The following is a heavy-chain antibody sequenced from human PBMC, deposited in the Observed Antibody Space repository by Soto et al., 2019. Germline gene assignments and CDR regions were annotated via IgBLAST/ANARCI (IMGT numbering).Heavy chain of an antibody. D-gene: IGHD3-9*01. CDR3: AKVQVLRYFDWPNHLDY. J-gene: IGHJ4*02. CDR1: GFTFSSYA. Sequence: PGGSLRLSCAASGFTFSSYAMSWVRQAPEKGLEWVSAISGSGGSTYYADSVKGRFTISRDNSKNTLYLQMNSLRAEDTAVYYCAKVQVLRYFDWPNHLDYWGQGTLVTVSS. V-gene: IGHV3-23*01. CDR2: ISGSGGST.